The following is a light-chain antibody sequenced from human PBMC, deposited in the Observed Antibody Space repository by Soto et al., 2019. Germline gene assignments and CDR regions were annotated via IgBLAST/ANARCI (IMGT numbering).Light chain of an antibody. V-gene: IGKV1-12*01. CDR3: QQAHSFPLT. CDR2: VAS. CDR1: QDLSNW. Sequence: DIQMTQSPSSVSASVGDRVTITCRASQDLSNWLAWYQQKPGKAPKLLIYVASSLQSGVRSRFTGSGSGTDFTLTISSLQPEDFATYFCQQAHSFPLTFGQGTRLERK. J-gene: IGKJ5*01.